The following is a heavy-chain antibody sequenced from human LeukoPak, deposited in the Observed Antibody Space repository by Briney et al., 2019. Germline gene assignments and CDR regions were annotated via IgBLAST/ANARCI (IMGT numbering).Heavy chain of an antibody. V-gene: IGHV3-64*01. CDR2: INSNGGST. D-gene: IGHD5-18*01. J-gene: IGHJ4*02. Sequence: PGGSLRLSCAASGFTFSSYGMHWVRQAPGKGLEYVSAINSNGGSTYYANSVKGRFTISRDNSRSTLYLQMGSLRAEDMAVYYRAREGSYEDSDYWGQGTLVTVSS. CDR3: AREGSYEDSDY. CDR1: GFTFSSYG.